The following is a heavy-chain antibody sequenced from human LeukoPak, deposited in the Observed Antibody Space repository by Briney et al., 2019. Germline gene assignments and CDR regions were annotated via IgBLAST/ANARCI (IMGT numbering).Heavy chain of an antibody. V-gene: IGHV4-34*01. Sequence: SETLSLTCAVYGGSFSGYYWSWIRQPPGKGLEWIGEINHSGSTNYNPSLKSRVTISVDTSKNQFSLKLSSVTAADTAVYYCTRGVEGSGTYYYYYFYRDVWGKGPTVTISS. CDR2: INHSGST. J-gene: IGHJ6*03. CDR1: GGSFSGYY. CDR3: TRGVEGSGTYYYYYFYRDV. D-gene: IGHD3-10*01.